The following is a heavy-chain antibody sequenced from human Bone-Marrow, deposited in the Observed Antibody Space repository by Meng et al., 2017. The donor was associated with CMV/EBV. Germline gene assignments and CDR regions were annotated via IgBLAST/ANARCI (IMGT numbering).Heavy chain of an antibody. V-gene: IGHV3-48*03. CDR3: ARDVSPRSSAYFAIYYFYALDV. CDR1: GFTFSRFE. D-gene: IGHD2-21*01. Sequence: GESLKISCAASGFTFSRFEMNWVRHVPGKGLEWVSYITRSGGTIYYADSVKGRFTMSRDNAKSSLYLQMSSLRAEDTAVYYCARDVSPRSSAYFAIYYFYALDVWGQGTTVTVSS. J-gene: IGHJ6*02. CDR2: ITRSGGTI.